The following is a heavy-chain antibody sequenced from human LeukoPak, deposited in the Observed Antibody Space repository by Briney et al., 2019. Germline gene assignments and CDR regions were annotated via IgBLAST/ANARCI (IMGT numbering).Heavy chain of an antibody. D-gene: IGHD2-21*02. J-gene: IGHJ4*02. CDR2: ISGSGGST. CDR3: ANQVVTAVY. Sequence: HPGGSLRLSCAASGFTFSSYAMSWVRQAPGKGLEWVSAISGSGGSTYYADSGKGRFTSSRDNSKNTLYLQMNSLRAEDTAVYYCANQVVTAVYWGKGTLVTVSS. CDR1: GFTFSSYA. V-gene: IGHV3-23*01.